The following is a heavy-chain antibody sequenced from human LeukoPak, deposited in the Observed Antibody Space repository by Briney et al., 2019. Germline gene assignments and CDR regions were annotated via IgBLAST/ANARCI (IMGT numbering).Heavy chain of an antibody. CDR3: AKDLPYSGSSPDY. D-gene: IGHD6-13*01. CDR2: IRYDGSNK. J-gene: IGHJ4*02. Sequence: QPGGSLRLSCAASGFTFSSYAMSWVRQAPGKGLEWVAFIRYDGSNKYYADSMKGRFTISRDNSKNTLYLQMNSLRAEDTAVYYCAKDLPYSGSSPDYWGQGTLVTVSS. CDR1: GFTFSSYA. V-gene: IGHV3-30*02.